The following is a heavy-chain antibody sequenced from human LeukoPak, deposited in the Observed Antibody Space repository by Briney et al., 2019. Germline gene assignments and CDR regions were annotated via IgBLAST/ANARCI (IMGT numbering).Heavy chain of an antibody. J-gene: IGHJ4*02. D-gene: IGHD4-17*01. CDR2: ISGSGGST. CDR3: ASNLRAWGY. CDR1: GFTFSDYY. Sequence: PGGSLRLSCAASGFTFSDYYMSWVRQAPGKGLEWVSAISGSGGSTYYADSVKGRFTISRDNAKNTLYLQMNSLRAEDTAVYYCASNLRAWGYWGQGTLVTVSS. V-gene: IGHV3-23*01.